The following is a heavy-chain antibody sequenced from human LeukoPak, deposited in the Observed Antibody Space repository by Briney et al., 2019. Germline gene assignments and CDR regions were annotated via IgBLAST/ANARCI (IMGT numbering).Heavy chain of an antibody. Sequence: EGSLRLSCAASGFTFDDYAMHWVRQAPGKGLEWVSLISGDGGSTYYADSVKGRFTISRDNSKNSLYLQMNSLRTEDTALYYCAKDGFFGIAGNWFDPWGQGTLVTVSS. V-gene: IGHV3-43*02. CDR1: GFTFDDYA. CDR2: ISGDGGST. CDR3: AKDGFFGIAGNWFDP. D-gene: IGHD6-13*01. J-gene: IGHJ5*02.